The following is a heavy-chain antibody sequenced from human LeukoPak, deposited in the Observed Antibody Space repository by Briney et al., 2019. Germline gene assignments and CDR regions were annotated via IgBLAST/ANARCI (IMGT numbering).Heavy chain of an antibody. Sequence: PSETLSLTCTVSGGSISSYYWSWIRQPAGKGLEWIGRIYTSGSTNYNPSLKSRVTMSVDTSKNQFSLKLSSVTAADTAVYYCAREVRGARYCSSTSCQTAGYCYYYYMDVWGKGTTVTISS. D-gene: IGHD2-2*01. CDR3: AREVRGARYCSSTSCQTAGYCYYYYMDV. CDR2: IYTSGST. V-gene: IGHV4-4*07. CDR1: GGSISSYY. J-gene: IGHJ6*03.